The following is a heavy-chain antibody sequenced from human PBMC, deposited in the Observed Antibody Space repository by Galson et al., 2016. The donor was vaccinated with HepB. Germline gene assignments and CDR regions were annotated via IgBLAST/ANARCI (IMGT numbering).Heavy chain of an antibody. D-gene: IGHD2-15*01. J-gene: IGHJ5*02. CDR2: TYK. V-gene: IGHV6-1*01. Sequence: CAISGDSVSSNSVAWNWIRQPPSRGLEWLGRTYKNYATSVKSRKTINSDTSKNQFSLNLNSVTGADTAVYFCARNRSIVAVPGGFNGGWFDPWGQGILVTVSS. CDR3: ARNRSIVAVPGGFNGGWFDP. CDR1: GDSVSSNSVA.